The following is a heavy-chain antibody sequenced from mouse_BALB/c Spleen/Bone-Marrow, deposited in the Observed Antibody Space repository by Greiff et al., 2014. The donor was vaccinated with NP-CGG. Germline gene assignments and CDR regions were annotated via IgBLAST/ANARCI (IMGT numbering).Heavy chain of an antibody. Sequence: DVQLQESXGGLVKPGGSLKLSCAASGFTFSDYYMYWVRQTPEKRLEWVATISDGGSYTYYPDSVKGRFTISRDNAKNNLYLQMSSLKSEDTAMYYCARVSYDYFDYWGQGTTLTVSS. CDR1: GFTFSDYY. CDR2: ISDGGSYT. J-gene: IGHJ2*01. CDR3: ARVSYDYFDY. V-gene: IGHV5-4*02. D-gene: IGHD2-4*01.